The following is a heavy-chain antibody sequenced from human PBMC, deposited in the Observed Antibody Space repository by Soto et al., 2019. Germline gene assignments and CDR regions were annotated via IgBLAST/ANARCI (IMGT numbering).Heavy chain of an antibody. CDR3: ASSGSYFLDY. V-gene: IGHV4-34*01. CDR2: INYSGST. Sequence: SETLSLTCAVYGGSFSGYYWSWIRQPPGKGLEWIGEINYSGSTNYNPSLKSRVTISVDTSKNQFSLKLSSVTAADTAVYYCASSGSYFLDYWGQGTLVTVSS. D-gene: IGHD1-26*01. CDR1: GGSFSGYY. J-gene: IGHJ4*02.